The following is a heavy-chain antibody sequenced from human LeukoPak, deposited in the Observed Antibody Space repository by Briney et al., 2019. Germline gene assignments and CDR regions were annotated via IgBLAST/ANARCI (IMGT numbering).Heavy chain of an antibody. CDR2: ISYDGSNK. V-gene: IGHV3-30*04. CDR3: AGPRGSGGY. Sequence: GGSLRLSCAASGFTFSGYAMHWVRQAPGKGLEWVAVISYDGSNKYYADSVKGRFTISRDNSKNTLYLQMNSLRAEDTAVYYCAGPRGSGGYWGQGTLVTVSS. J-gene: IGHJ4*02. D-gene: IGHD4-23*01. CDR1: GFTFSGYA.